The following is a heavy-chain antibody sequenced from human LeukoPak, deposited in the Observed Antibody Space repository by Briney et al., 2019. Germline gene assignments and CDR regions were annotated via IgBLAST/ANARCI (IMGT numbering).Heavy chain of an antibody. CDR2: IYYSGST. D-gene: IGHD3-9*01. Sequence: PSETLSLTCTVSGRSISSYYWSWLRQPPRKGLEWIGYIYYSGSTNYNPPLKSRVTISVDTSKNLFSLRLSSVTAADTAVYYCARDPTIFPANYYYGMDVWGQGTTVTVSS. CDR3: ARDPTIFPANYYYGMDV. CDR1: GRSISSYY. J-gene: IGHJ6*02. V-gene: IGHV4-59*01.